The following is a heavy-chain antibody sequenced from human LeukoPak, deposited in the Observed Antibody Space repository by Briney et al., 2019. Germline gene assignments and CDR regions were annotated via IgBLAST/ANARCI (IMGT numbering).Heavy chain of an antibody. V-gene: IGHV4-39*01. CDR1: GGSITTTNFD. Sequence: SETLSLTCAVSGGSITTTNFDWAWIRQPPGQGLEWIATISSSGKIYYNPYLMSRVTVSVDTSKNQFSLDVTSVTATDTGLFYCARFKGGTGFDYWGRGILVIIS. CDR3: ARFKGGTGFDY. D-gene: IGHD1-26*01. J-gene: IGHJ4*02. CDR2: ISSSGKI.